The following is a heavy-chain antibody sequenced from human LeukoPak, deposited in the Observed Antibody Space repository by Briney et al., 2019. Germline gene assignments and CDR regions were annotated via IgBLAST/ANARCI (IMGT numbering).Heavy chain of an antibody. D-gene: IGHD6-13*01. CDR3: VSPAGIAAAGEYFHH. Sequence: PSETLSLTCSISGYSISSGYYWGWIRQPPGKELEWIGTVYHRGSTHYNPSLKSRVTISLDTSNNLFSLRLTSVTAADTAVYYCVSPAGIAAAGEYFHHWGQGTLVTVSS. CDR2: VYHRGST. J-gene: IGHJ1*01. CDR1: GYSISSGYY. V-gene: IGHV4-38-2*02.